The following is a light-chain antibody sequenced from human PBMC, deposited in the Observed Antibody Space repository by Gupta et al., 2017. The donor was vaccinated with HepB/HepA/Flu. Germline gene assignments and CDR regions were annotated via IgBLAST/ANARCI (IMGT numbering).Light chain of an antibody. CDR1: SSNIGSNY. J-gene: IGLJ3*02. CDR2: CKD. Sequence: QSVLTQPPSASGTPGQRVTISCSGSSSNIGSNYVYWYQQLHGTETHILIVCKDQRPSGVTDRCLCDTACGNASSVTSGLRSEEEADDYCADSDDSISGGVFGGGTKLTVL. V-gene: IGLV1-47*02. CDR3: ADSDDSISGGV.